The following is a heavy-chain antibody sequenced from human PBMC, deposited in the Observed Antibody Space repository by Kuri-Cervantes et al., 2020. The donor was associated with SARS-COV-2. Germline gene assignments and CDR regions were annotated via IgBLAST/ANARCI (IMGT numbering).Heavy chain of an antibody. D-gene: IGHD2-15*01. CDR2: ISGSGGSA. Sequence: GESLKISCAASGFTFSSYAMSWGRQAPGKGLEWVSAISGSGGSAYYADSVKGRFTISRDNSKNTLYLQMNSLRAEDTAVYYCAKIGTQYCSAGSCYVDYWGQGTLVTVSS. CDR3: AKIGTQYCSAGSCYVDY. J-gene: IGHJ4*02. V-gene: IGHV3-23*01. CDR1: GFTFSSYA.